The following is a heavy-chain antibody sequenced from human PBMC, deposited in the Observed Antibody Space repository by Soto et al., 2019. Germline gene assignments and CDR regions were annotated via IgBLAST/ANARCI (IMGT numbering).Heavy chain of an antibody. CDR2: ISSSGSTI. CDR1: GFTFSSYE. D-gene: IGHD6-19*01. J-gene: IGHJ4*02. CDR3: ARSGAVAGNDY. Sequence: QPGGSLRLSCAASGFTFSSYEMNWVRQAPGKGLEWVSYISSSGSTIYYADSVKGRFTISRDNAKNSLYLQMNSLRAEDTAVYYCARSGAVAGNDYWGQGTLVTVSS. V-gene: IGHV3-48*03.